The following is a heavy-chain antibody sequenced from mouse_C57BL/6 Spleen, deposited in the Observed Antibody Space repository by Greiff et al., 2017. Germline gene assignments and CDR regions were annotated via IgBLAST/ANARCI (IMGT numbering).Heavy chain of an antibody. CDR1: GYTFTSYG. CDR2: IYPRSGNT. J-gene: IGHJ4*01. CDR3: ARSADGYYAMDD. D-gene: IGHD2-3*01. Sequence: VQLQQSGAELARPGASVKLSCKASGYTFTSYGISWVKQRTGQGLEWIGEIYPRSGNTYYNEKFKGKATLTADKSSSTAYMELRSLTSEDAAVYFCARSADGYYAMDDWGQGTSVTVSS. V-gene: IGHV1-81*01.